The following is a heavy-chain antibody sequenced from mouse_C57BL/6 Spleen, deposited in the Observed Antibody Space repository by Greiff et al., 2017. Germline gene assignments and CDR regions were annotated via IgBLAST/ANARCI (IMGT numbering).Heavy chain of an antibody. CDR1: GYTFTSYW. D-gene: IGHD1-1*01. CDR2: IDPNSGGT. V-gene: IGHV1-72*01. CDR3: ARPYYYGSSYYAMDY. J-gene: IGHJ4*01. Sequence: QVQLQQPGAELVKPGASVKLSCKASGYTFTSYWMHWVKQRPGRGLEWIGRIDPNSGGTKYNEKFKSKATLTVDKPSSTAYMQLSSLTSGDSAVYYCARPYYYGSSYYAMDYWGQGTSVTVSS.